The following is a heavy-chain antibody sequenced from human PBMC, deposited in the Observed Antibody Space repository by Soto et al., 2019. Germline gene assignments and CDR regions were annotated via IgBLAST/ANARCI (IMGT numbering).Heavy chain of an antibody. CDR3: GRSTDYNGMDV. CDR2: IDWDDDK. J-gene: IGHJ6*02. Sequence: SGPTLVNPRQTLTLTCTFSGFSLSTSGTCVSWIRQPPGKALEWLALIDWDDDKYYSTSLETRLTTSKDALDNQVPLTMTNMXTADTAAYYCGRSTDYNGMDVRRQRTTVTVAS. CDR1: GFSLSTSGTC. D-gene: IGHD2-2*01. V-gene: IGHV2-70*01.